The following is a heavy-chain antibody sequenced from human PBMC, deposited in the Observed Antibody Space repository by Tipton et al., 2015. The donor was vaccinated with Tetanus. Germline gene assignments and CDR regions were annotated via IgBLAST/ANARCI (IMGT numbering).Heavy chain of an antibody. CDR1: EFTFSGSA. J-gene: IGHJ3*02. V-gene: IGHV3-30*04. CDR2: VSYDGNAK. D-gene: IGHD3-9*01. Sequence: SLRLSCAASEFTFSGSAIHWVRQASGKGLEWVAVVSYDGNAKFHADSVKGRITISRDNSKNMVYLQMNSLRPEDTAVYYCARDQTVVITSYAFDNWGQGSVVTVSS. CDR3: ARDQTVVITSYAFDN.